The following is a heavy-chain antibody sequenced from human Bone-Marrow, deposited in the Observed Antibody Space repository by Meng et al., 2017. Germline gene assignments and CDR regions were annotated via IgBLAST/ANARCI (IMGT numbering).Heavy chain of an antibody. CDR2: INHNGRT. D-gene: IGHD3-22*01. Sequence: GSLRLSCAVSGGSLSGYYWSWIRQAPGKSLEWIGEINHNGRTRYNSSLRSRVIISVDTSKNQFSLSVTSVTAADAALYYCARDFYYYDTLTAFDYWGQGALVTVS. V-gene: IGHV4-34*01. J-gene: IGHJ4*02. CDR1: GGSLSGYY. CDR3: ARDFYYYDTLTAFDY.